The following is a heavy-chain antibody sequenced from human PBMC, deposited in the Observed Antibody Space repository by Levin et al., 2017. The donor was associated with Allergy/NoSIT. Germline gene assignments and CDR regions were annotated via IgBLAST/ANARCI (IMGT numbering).Heavy chain of an antibody. CDR2: ITSDGTNK. CDR1: GLSFSDYG. D-gene: IGHD3-10*01. V-gene: IGHV3-30*03. J-gene: IGHJ4*02. CDR3: ASRGSFDH. Sequence: GESLKISCSASGLSFSDYGMHWVCQAPDSGLEWVTLITSDGTNKFYADSVKGRFIVSRDNSRNLLYLQLNSLRPEDTAVYYCASRGSFDHWGQGTLVTVSS.